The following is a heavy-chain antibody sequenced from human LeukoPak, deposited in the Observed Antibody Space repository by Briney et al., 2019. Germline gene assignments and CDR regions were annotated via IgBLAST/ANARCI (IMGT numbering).Heavy chain of an antibody. Sequence: PGGSLRLSCAASGFNFFSYNMNWVRQAPGKGLEWVSYISSSSSTMYYADSVRGRFTMSRDNAKKSLSLQMNSLRAEDTAVYYCARDPGLSGYYLDDWGQGTLVTVSP. CDR1: GFNFFSYN. J-gene: IGHJ4*02. CDR3: ARDPGLSGYYLDD. V-gene: IGHV3-48*01. CDR2: ISSSSSTM. D-gene: IGHD3-3*01.